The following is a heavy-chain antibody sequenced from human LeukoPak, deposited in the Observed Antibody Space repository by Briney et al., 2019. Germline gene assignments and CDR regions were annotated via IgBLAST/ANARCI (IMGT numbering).Heavy chain of an antibody. J-gene: IGHJ4*02. D-gene: IGHD3-10*01. Sequence: SETLSLTCTVSGYSISSGYYWGWIRPPPGKGREWIGSIYHSGSTYYNPSLKSRVTISVDTSKNQFSLKLSSVTAADTAVYYCARILWFGELLVDYWGQGTLVTVSS. CDR3: ARILWFGELLVDY. V-gene: IGHV4-38-2*02. CDR2: IYHSGST. CDR1: GYSISSGYY.